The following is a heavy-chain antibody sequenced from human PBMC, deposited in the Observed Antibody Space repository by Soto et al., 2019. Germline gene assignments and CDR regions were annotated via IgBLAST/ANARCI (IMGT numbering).Heavy chain of an antibody. J-gene: IGHJ4*02. CDR2: FDPEDGEI. V-gene: IGHV1-24*01. D-gene: IGHD6-25*01. CDR1: GDTLTELS. CDR3: ATVGRTRLFDF. Sequence: ASLKVSCKVPGDTLTELSMHWVRQAPGEGLEWMGGFDPEDGEIIPAQKFQGRVTMTEDTSTDTAYMELRSLRSDDTAVYYCATVGRTRLFDFGGQRNRVRVYS.